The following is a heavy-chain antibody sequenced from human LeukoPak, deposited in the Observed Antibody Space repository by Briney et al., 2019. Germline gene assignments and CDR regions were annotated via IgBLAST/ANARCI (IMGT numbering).Heavy chain of an antibody. CDR1: GFIFDDYD. D-gene: IGHD3-16*01. CDR2: INWNGNNI. J-gene: IGHJ6*03. Sequence: PGGSLRLSCAASGFIFDDYDMSWVRQVPGKGLEWVSNINWNGNNIGYAGSVKGRFTISRDNAKNSLYLQMNSLRAEDTAVYYCAKDSVWGAYYYYYMDVWGKGTTVTVSS. V-gene: IGHV3-20*04. CDR3: AKDSVWGAYYYYYMDV.